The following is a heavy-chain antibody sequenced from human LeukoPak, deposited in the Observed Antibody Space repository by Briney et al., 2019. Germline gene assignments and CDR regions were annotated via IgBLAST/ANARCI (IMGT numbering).Heavy chain of an antibody. CDR3: ARVSSRGGIVVVIAEAGY. J-gene: IGHJ4*02. V-gene: IGHV1-18*01. CDR2: ISAYNGNT. Sequence: ASVKVSCKASGYTFTSYGISWVRQAPGQGLEWMGWISAYNGNTNYAQKLQGRVTMTTDTSTSTAYMELRSLRSDDTAVYYCARVSSRGGIVVVIAEAGYWGQGTLVTVSS. D-gene: IGHD2-21*01. CDR1: GYTFTSYG.